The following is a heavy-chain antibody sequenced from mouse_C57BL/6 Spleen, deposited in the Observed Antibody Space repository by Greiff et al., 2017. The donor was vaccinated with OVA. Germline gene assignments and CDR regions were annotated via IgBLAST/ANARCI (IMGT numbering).Heavy chain of an antibody. CDR2: IHPNSGST. D-gene: IGHD1-1*01. CDR3: ASSPDYGSSYYWYFDV. Sequence: QVQLQQPGAELVKPGASVKLSCKASGYTFTSYWMHWVKQRPGQGLEWIGMIHPNSGSTNYNEKFKSKATLTVDQSSSTAYMQLSSLTSEDSAVYYCASSPDYGSSYYWYFDVWGTGTTVTVSS. CDR1: GYTFTSYW. V-gene: IGHV1-64*01. J-gene: IGHJ1*03.